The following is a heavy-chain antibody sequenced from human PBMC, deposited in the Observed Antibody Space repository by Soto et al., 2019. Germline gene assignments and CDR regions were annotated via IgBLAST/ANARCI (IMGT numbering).Heavy chain of an antibody. CDR3: ASMSSRETYWFDP. J-gene: IGHJ5*02. CDR1: GGTFSSYA. CDR2: IIPIFGTA. Sequence: ASVKVSCKASGGTFSSYAISWVRQAPGQGLEWMGGIIPIFGTANYAQKFQGRVTITADESTSTAYMELSSLRSEDTAVYYCASMSSRETYWFDPWGQGTLVTVSS. V-gene: IGHV1-69*13. D-gene: IGHD3-10*02.